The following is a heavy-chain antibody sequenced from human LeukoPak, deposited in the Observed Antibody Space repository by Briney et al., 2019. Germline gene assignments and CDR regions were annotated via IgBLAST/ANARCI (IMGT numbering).Heavy chain of an antibody. J-gene: IGHJ4*02. CDR3: ARAAGYCGGDCYPGDFDY. D-gene: IGHD2-21*02. CDR1: GGSISSGGYS. Sequence: MSSETLSLTCAVSGGSISSGGYSWSWIRQPPGKGLEWIGYIYHSGSTYYNPSLKSRVTISVDRPKNQFSLKLSSVTAADTAVYYCARAAGYCGGDCYPGDFDYWGQGTLVTVSS. CDR2: IYHSGST. V-gene: IGHV4-30-2*01.